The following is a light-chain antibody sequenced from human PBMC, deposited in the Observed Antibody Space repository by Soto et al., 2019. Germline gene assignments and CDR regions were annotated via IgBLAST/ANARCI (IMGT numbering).Light chain of an antibody. CDR2: DAS. J-gene: IGKJ5*01. CDR1: QSVSSC. Sequence: NLVFTCGERTTHYFRASQSVSSCLAWYQQKPGKAPRLLIYDASNRATGVPSRFSGSGSGTDFTLTISSLQPEDFAIYYCQESTSWPNTFGQRTSLDIK. CDR3: QESTSWPNT. V-gene: IGKV3-11*01.